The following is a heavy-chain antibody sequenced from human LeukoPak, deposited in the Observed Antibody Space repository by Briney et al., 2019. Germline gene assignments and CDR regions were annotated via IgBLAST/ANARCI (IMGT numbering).Heavy chain of an antibody. CDR1: GFSVSDNY. CDR3: ARDPSSGWYLKGWFDP. CDR2: IYSGGST. V-gene: IGHV3-66*01. J-gene: IGHJ5*02. D-gene: IGHD6-19*01. Sequence: GGSLRLSCAASGFSVSDNYMTWVRQAPGKGLEWVSLIYSGGSTNYADSVKGRFTISRDSSKNTLFLQMNSLRAEDTAVYYCARDPSSGWYLKGWFDPWGQGTLVTVSS.